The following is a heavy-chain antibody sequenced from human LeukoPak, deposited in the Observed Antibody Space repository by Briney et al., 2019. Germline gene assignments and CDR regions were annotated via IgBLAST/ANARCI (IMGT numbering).Heavy chain of an antibody. CDR2: IRNKANSYTT. D-gene: IGHD1-26*01. CDR3: ARARYSANDYSDY. Sequence: GGSLRLSCAASGFTFSSYGMSWVRQAPGKGLEWVGRIRNKANSYTTEYAASVKGRFTISRDDSKNSLYLQMSSLKTEDTALYYCARARYSANDYSDYWGQGTLVTVSS. CDR1: GFTFSSYG. J-gene: IGHJ4*02. V-gene: IGHV3-72*01.